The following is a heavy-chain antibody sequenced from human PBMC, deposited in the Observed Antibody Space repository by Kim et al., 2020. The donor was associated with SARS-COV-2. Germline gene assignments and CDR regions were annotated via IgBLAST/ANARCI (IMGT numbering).Heavy chain of an antibody. J-gene: IGHJ4*02. CDR2: IYYIWST. Sequence: SETLSLTCTVSGDSIRSYYWSWIRQPPGMGLEWVAYIYYIWSTNYNPSLMSRATISLGPSKNQFSLKLRSVTAADAAIYYCATYSYHSDYFDFWGQGTLVALSS. CDR1: GDSIRSYY. CDR3: ATYSYHSDYFDF. V-gene: IGHV4-59*13. D-gene: IGHD5-18*01.